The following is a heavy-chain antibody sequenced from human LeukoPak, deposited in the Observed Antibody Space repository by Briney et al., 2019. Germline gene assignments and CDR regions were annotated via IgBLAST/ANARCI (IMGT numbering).Heavy chain of an antibody. D-gene: IGHD3-10*01. Sequence: SLKVSCKASGGTFSSYAISWVRQAPGQGLEWMGRIIPILGIANYAQKFQGRVTITADKSTSTAYMELSSLRSEDTAVYYCASPSNRPYGSGSFGGDYFDYWGQGTLVTVSS. J-gene: IGHJ4*02. CDR3: ASPSNRPYGSGSFGGDYFDY. CDR2: IIPILGIA. CDR1: GGTFSSYA. V-gene: IGHV1-69*04.